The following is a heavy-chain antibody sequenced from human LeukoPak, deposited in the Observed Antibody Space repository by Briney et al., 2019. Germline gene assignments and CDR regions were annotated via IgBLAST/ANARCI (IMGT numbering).Heavy chain of an antibody. Sequence: TTSETLSLTCTVSGGSISSYYWSWIRQPPGKGLEWIGYIYYSGSTNYNPSLKSRVTISVDTSKNQFSLKLSSVTAADTAVYYCARYRGDGYNFYYYYMDVWGKGTTVTISS. CDR1: GGSISSYY. CDR3: ARYRGDGYNFYYYYMDV. V-gene: IGHV4-59*01. J-gene: IGHJ6*03. CDR2: IYYSGST. D-gene: IGHD5-24*01.